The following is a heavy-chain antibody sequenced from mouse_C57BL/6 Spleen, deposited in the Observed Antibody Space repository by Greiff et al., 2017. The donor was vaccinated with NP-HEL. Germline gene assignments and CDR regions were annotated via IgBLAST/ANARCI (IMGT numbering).Heavy chain of an antibody. CDR3: TRDRGDGFDY. CDR1: GFTFSSYA. Sequence: EVQGVESGEGLVKPGGSLKLSCAASGFTFSSYAMSWVRQPPETGLEWVAYISSGGDYIYYADTVQGRFPISRHNARNTLYLHKSRLESEDTAMYDCTRDRGDGFDYWGQGTTLTVSS. V-gene: IGHV5-9-1*02. D-gene: IGHD3-3*01. CDR2: ISSGGDYI. J-gene: IGHJ2*01.